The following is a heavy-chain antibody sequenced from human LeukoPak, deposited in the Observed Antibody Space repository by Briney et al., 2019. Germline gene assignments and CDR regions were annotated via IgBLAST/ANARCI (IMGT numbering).Heavy chain of an antibody. CDR2: TYSDGNT. Sequence: PVWSMRLSCGASGSTVSSNYMSWVRQAPGKGLEWVSVTYSDGNTYYADSVKGRFTVTRDNSKNSLYLQMNSLRAEDTAVCYCARDLPLPQYSGSYGRFDCWGQGTVVTVSS. CDR3: ARDLPLPQYSGSYGRFDC. V-gene: IGHV3-66*01. J-gene: IGHJ4*02. D-gene: IGHD1-26*01. CDR1: GSTVSSNY.